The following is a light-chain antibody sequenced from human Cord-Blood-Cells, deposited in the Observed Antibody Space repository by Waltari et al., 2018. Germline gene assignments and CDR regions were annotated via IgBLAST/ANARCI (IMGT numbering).Light chain of an antibody. CDR2: EVS. J-gene: IGLJ1*01. Sequence: QSALTQPPSVSGSPGQSVTISCTGTSSAVGRYTRVPWYQQPPGTAPKLMSYEVSNRPSGVPDRFSGSKSGNTASLTISGLQAEDEADYYCSSYTSSSTYVFGTGTKVTVL. CDR3: SSYTSSSTYV. CDR1: SSAVGRYTR. V-gene: IGLV2-18*02.